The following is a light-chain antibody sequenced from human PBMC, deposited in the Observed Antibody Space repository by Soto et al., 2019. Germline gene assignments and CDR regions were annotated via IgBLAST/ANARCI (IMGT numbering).Light chain of an antibody. CDR1: SSNIGASYD. Sequence: QSVLTQPPSVSGAPGQRVTISCTGSSSNIGASYDVHLYQQLPGTAPKLLIYGNSNRPSGVPDRFSGSKSGTSASLAITGLQAEDEADCYCQSYDSSLSGSVFGGGTKLTVL. J-gene: IGLJ3*02. V-gene: IGLV1-40*01. CDR2: GNS. CDR3: QSYDSSLSGSV.